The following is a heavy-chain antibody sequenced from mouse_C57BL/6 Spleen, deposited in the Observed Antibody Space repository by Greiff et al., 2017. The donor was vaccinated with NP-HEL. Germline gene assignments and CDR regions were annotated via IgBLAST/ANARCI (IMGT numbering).Heavy chain of an antibody. CDR3: ARSGKSYGNSAWFAY. J-gene: IGHJ3*01. Sequence: VQLQESGAELVKPGASVKISCKASGYAFSSYWMNWVKQRPGKGLEWIGQIYPGDGDTNYNGKFKGKATLTADKSSSTAYMQLSSLTSEDSAVYVCARSGKSYGNSAWFAYWGQGTLVTVSA. V-gene: IGHV1-80*01. CDR2: IYPGDGDT. CDR1: GYAFSSYW. D-gene: IGHD2-1*01.